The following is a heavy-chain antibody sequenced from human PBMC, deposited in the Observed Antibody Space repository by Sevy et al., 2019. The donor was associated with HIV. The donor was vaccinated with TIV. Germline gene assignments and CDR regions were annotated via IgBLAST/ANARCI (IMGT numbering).Heavy chain of an antibody. V-gene: IGHV3-48*01. J-gene: IGHJ4*02. CDR3: ARLRDRYCSGGSCYYGYFFDY. CDR2: ISDRSDTI. D-gene: IGHD2-15*01. Sequence: GGSLRLSCAASGFIFSNYYMTWVREAPGKGLEWVSYISDRSDTISYADSVKCRFTLSRDNAKNALYLQMSNLRGEDTAVNYCARLRDRYCSGGSCYYGYFFDYWGQGTLVTVSS. CDR1: GFIFSNYY.